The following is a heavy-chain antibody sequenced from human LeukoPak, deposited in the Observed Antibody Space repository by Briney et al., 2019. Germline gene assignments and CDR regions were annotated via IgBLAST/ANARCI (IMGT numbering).Heavy chain of an antibody. CDR3: ARDQGRDSSGYRDYYYYYGMDV. V-gene: IGHV3-48*01. CDR1: GFTFSSYN. Sequence: GGSLRLSCATSGFTFSSYNMNWVRQAPGKGLEWVSFISSNGKTIHYADSVKGRFTISRDNAKNSLYLQMNSLRAEDTAVYYCARDQGRDSSGYRDYYYYYGMDVWGQGTTVTVSS. CDR2: ISSNGKTI. D-gene: IGHD3-22*01. J-gene: IGHJ6*02.